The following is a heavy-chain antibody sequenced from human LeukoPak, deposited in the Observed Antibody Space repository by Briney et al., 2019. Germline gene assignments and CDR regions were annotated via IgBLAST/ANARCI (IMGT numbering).Heavy chain of an antibody. D-gene: IGHD6-6*01. CDR1: GGSVSSGSYY. CDR3: ARDIAASQAFYYYYMDV. CDR2: IYYSGST. Sequence: SETLSLTCTVSGGSVSSGSYYWSWIRQPPGKGLEWIGYIYYSGSTNYNPSLKSRVTISVDTSKNQFSLKLSSVTAADTAVYYCARDIAASQAFYYYYMDVWGKGTTVTVS. J-gene: IGHJ6*03. V-gene: IGHV4-61*01.